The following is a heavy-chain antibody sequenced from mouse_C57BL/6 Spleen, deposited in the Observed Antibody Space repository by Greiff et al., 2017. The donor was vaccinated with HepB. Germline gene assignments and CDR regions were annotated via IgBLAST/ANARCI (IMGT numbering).Heavy chain of an antibody. V-gene: IGHV1-59*01. CDR2: IDPSDSYT. D-gene: IGHD1-1*01. J-gene: IGHJ2*01. CDR3: ARRYGSSYALDY. CDR1: GYTFTSYW. Sequence: VKLQQPGAELVRPGTSVKLSCKASGYTFTSYWMHWVKQRPGQGLEWIGVIDPSDSYTNYNQKFKGKATLTVDTSSSTAYMQLSSLTSEDSAVYYCARRYGSSYALDYWGQGTTLTVSS.